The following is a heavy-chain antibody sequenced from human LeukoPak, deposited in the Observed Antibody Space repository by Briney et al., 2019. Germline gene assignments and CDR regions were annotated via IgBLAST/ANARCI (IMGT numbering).Heavy chain of an antibody. CDR1: RFTFSSYA. CDR3: AKDRGSGLSGTDY. D-gene: IGHD6-19*01. Sequence: GGSLRLSCAASRFTFSSYAMSWVRQAPGKGLEWVSAISGSGGSTYYADSVKGRFTISRDNSKNTLYLQMNSLRAEDTAVYYCAKDRGSGLSGTDYWGQGILVTVSS. J-gene: IGHJ4*02. CDR2: ISGSGGST. V-gene: IGHV3-23*01.